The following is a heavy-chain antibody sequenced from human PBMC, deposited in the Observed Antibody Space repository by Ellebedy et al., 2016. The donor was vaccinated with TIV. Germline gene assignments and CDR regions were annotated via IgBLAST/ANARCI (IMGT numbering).Heavy chain of an antibody. CDR2: IWYDGSNK. Sequence: GGSLRLXCAASGFTFSSYGMHWVRQAPGKGLEWVAVIWYDGSNKYYADSVKGRFTISRDNSKNTLYLQMNSLRAEDTAVYYCARDRVYATTDAFDIWGQGTMVTVSS. V-gene: IGHV3-33*01. D-gene: IGHD2-8*01. CDR1: GFTFSSYG. J-gene: IGHJ3*02. CDR3: ARDRVYATTDAFDI.